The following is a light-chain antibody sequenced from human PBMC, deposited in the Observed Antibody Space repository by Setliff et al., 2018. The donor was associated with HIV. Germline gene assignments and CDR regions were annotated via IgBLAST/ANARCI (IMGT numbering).Light chain of an antibody. J-gene: IGLJ3*02. Sequence: QSVLTQPPSASGTPGQRVTISCSGSSSNIGSNIVNWYQQLPGTAPKLLIYTNNQRPSGVPDRFSGSKSGTSASLAIIGLQSEDEAHYYCATWDDSLNGPVFGGGT. CDR1: SSNIGSNI. CDR3: ATWDDSLNGPV. CDR2: TNN. V-gene: IGLV1-44*01.